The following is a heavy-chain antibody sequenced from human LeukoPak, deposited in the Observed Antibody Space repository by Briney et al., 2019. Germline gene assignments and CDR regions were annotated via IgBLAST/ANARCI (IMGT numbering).Heavy chain of an antibody. D-gene: IGHD5-18*01. V-gene: IGHV5-51*01. CDR1: GYSFTSYW. CDR3: ARKRGYSYEFDY. CDR2: IYPGDSDA. J-gene: IGHJ4*02. Sequence: GESLKISCKGSGYSFTSYWIGWVRQMPGKGLEGMELIYPGDSDARYSPSFQGQVTISADKSISTAYLQWSSLKASDTAMYYCARKRGYSYEFDYWGQGTLVTVSS.